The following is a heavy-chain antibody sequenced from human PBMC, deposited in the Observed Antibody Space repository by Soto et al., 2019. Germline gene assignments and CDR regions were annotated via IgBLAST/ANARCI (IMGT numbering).Heavy chain of an antibody. CDR2: IRANDESI. CDR1: GFDFRSYE. J-gene: IGHJ3*02. Sequence: GGSLRLSCVASGFDFRSYEMNWVRQAPGKGLEWVSNIRANDESIYYADSVKGRVSVSRDNAKNSLFLEMNSLRVDDTAVYYCARETLRDAIDIWGQGPMVTV. CDR3: ARETLRDAIDI. V-gene: IGHV3-48*03.